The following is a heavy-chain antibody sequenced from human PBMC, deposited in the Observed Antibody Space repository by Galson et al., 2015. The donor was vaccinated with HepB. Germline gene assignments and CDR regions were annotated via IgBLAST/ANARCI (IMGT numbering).Heavy chain of an antibody. CDR3: ARDSSGYYFFDY. CDR2: IYYSGST. J-gene: IGHJ4*02. V-gene: IGHV4-59*01. Sequence: ETLSLTCTVSGGSISSYYWSWIRQPPGKGLEWIGYIYYSGSTNYNPSLKSRVTISVDTSKNQFSLKLSSVTAADTAVYYCARDSSGYYFFDYWGQGTLVTVSS. D-gene: IGHD3-22*01. CDR1: GGSISSYY.